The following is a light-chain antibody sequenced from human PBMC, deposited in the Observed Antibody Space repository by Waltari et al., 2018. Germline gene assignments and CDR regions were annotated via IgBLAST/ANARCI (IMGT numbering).Light chain of an antibody. V-gene: IGKV3-11*01. CDR1: QSISTY. CDR2: DAS. Sequence: EIVLTQSPDTLSLSPGERATLSCRASQSISTYLAWYQQRPGQAPRLLIYDASSRATGIPARFSGMGYGTDFTLTISSLEPEDFAVYYCQQRSNWWTFGQGTKVEIK. CDR3: QQRSNWWT. J-gene: IGKJ1*01.